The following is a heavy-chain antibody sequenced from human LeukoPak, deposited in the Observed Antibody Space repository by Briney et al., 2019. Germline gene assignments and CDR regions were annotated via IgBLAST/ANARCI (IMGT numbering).Heavy chain of an antibody. CDR3: AREILTGYAFDI. CDR2: IWYDGTNK. D-gene: IGHD7-27*01. V-gene: IGHV3-33*01. CDR1: GFTFSNYG. Sequence: AGGSLRLSCAASGFTFSNYGMHWVRQAPGKGLEWVAVIWYDGTNKYYADSVKGRFTISRDNSKNTLYLQMNSLRAEDTALYYCAREILTGYAFDIWGQGTMVTVSS. J-gene: IGHJ3*02.